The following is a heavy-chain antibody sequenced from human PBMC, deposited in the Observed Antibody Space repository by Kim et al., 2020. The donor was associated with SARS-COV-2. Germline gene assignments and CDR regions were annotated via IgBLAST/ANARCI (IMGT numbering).Heavy chain of an antibody. J-gene: IGHJ5*02. CDR3: ARVSSGRILDP. CDR1: GFTFSSYW. V-gene: IGHV3-74*01. CDR2: INSDGSST. Sequence: GGSLRLSCAASGFTFSSYWMHWVRQAPGKGLVWVSRINSDGSSTSYADSVKGRFTISRDNAKNTLYLQMNSLRAEDTAVYYCARVSSGRILDPWGQGTLVTVSS. D-gene: IGHD6-19*01.